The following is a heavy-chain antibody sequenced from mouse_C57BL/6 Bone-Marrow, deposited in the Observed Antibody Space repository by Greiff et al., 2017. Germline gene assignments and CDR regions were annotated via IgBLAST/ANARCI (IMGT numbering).Heavy chain of an antibody. CDR2: IDPETGDT. V-gene: IGHV14-4*01. CDR3: TPITTVVVDY. D-gene: IGHD1-1*01. J-gene: IGHJ2*01. Sequence: EVQLQESGAELVRPGASVKLSCTASGFNIKDDYMHWVKQRPEQGLEWIGWIDPETGDTEYASKFQGKATITADTSSNTAYLQLSSLTSEDTAVYYCTPITTVVVDYGGQGTTLTVSS. CDR1: GFNIKDDY.